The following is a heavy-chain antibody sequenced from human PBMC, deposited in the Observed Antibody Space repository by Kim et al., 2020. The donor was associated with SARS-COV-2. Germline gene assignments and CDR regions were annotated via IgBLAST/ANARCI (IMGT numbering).Heavy chain of an antibody. CDR2: INWNGGST. D-gene: IGHD4-17*01. V-gene: IGHV3-20*01. Sequence: GGSLRLSCAASGFTFDDYGMSWVRQAPGKGLEWVSGINWNGGSTGYADPATVRVTITRDNAKTTPYLQMHSQRAEDTDMYHCVTPPDSGAYLIYMD. J-gene: IGHJ6*03. CDR3: VTPPDSGAYLIYMD. CDR1: GFTFDDYG.